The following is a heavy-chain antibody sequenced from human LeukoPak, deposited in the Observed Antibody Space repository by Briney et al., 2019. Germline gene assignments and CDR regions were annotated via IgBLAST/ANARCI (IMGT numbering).Heavy chain of an antibody. CDR2: IYPGDSDT. CDR1: GYSFTSYW. V-gene: IGHV5-51*01. J-gene: IGHJ6*02. Sequence: PGESLKISCKGSGYSFTSYWIGWVRQMPGKGLEWMGIIYPGDSDTRYSPSFQGQVTISADKSISTAYLQWSSLKASDTAMYYCARSSRDYYYGMDVWGQGTTVTVSS. CDR3: ARSSRDYYYGMDV.